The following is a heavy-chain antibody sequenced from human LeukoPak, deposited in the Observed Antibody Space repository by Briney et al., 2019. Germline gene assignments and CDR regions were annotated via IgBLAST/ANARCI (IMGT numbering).Heavy chain of an antibody. J-gene: IGHJ4*02. Sequence: GGSLRVSCAASGFTITTYAVNWVRQAPGKGLEWVSGIGGGGTEYYADSVKGRFIISSDNSQNLVHLQMNSLTVEDTAVYYCARAQGALDYWGQGTLVTVSS. CDR1: GFTITTYA. D-gene: IGHD1-26*01. CDR2: IGGGGTE. V-gene: IGHV3-23*01. CDR3: ARAQGALDY.